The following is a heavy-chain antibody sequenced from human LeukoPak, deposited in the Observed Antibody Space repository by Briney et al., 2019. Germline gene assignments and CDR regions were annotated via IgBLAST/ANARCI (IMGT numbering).Heavy chain of an antibody. CDR2: ISPYNGNT. J-gene: IGHJ4*02. CDR1: GYTFTTFG. CDR3: ARDKGRAYSYGYVDY. V-gene: IGHV1-18*01. D-gene: IGHD5-18*01. Sequence: GASVKVSCKTSGYTFTTFGINSVRQAPGQGLEWMGWISPYNGNTNYAQKLQGRVTMTTDTSTNTAYMELRSLRSDDTAVYYCARDKGRAYSYGYVDYWGQGTLVTVS.